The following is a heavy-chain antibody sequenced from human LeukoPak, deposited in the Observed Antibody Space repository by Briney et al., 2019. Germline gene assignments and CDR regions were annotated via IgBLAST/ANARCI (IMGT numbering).Heavy chain of an antibody. V-gene: IGHV3-21*01. CDR2: ISSSRSNHI. J-gene: IGHJ4*02. Sequence: SGGSLRLSCAASGFTCSSDSMNWVRQAPGKGLEWVSSISSSRSNHIDYADSVKGRFTISRDHAKNSLYLQMNSLRAEDTAVYYCVRDLNTVTTAFFVYWGQGTLVTVSS. D-gene: IGHD4-11*01. CDR1: GFTCSSDS. CDR3: VRDLNTVTTAFFVY.